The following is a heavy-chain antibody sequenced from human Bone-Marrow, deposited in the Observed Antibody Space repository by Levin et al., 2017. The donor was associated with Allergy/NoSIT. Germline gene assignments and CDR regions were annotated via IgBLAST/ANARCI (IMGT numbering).Heavy chain of an antibody. J-gene: IGHJ5*02. Sequence: GGSLRLSCAASGFTFSSYAMSWVRQAPGKGLEWVSGISGYGGGTYYADSVKGRFTISRDNSKNTLYLQMNSLRAEDTAVYYCAKYQGSTNFKNWFDPWGQGTLVTVSS. CDR2: ISGYGGGT. CDR3: AKYQGSTNFKNWFDP. V-gene: IGHV3-23*01. D-gene: IGHD2-2*01. CDR1: GFTFSSYA.